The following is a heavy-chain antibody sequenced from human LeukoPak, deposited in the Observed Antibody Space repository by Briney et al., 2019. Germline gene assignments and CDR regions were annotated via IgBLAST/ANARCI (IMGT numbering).Heavy chain of an antibody. Sequence: GGSLRLSCAASGFIFSTYDMHWVRQAPGKGLEWVAVISREGGIAYHADSAKGRFTISRDNSKNTLYLQMNSLRADDTAVYYCARHFTTGSIDHWGQGNLVTVSS. CDR3: ARHFTTGSIDH. CDR1: GFIFSTYD. CDR2: ISREGGIA. V-gene: IGHV3-30-3*01. J-gene: IGHJ4*02. D-gene: IGHD3-9*01.